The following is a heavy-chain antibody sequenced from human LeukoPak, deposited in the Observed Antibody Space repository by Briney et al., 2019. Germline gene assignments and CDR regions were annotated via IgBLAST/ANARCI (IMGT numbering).Heavy chain of an antibody. V-gene: IGHV3-48*02. CDR3: ARMAQRAFDI. CDR2: ISSSSTI. J-gene: IGHJ3*02. CDR1: GFTFSSSN. Sequence: GGSLRLSCAASGFTFSSSNMNWVRQAPGEGLGWVSYISSSSTIYYADSVKGRFTISRDNAKNSLYLQMNSLRDEDTAVYYCARMAQRAFDIWGQGTMVTVSS. D-gene: IGHD5-18*01.